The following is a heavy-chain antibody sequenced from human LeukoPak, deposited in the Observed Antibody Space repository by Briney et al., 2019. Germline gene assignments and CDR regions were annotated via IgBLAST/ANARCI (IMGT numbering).Heavy chain of an antibody. CDR2: IYYSGST. D-gene: IGHD4-17*01. V-gene: IGHV4-30-4*08. Sequence: PSETLSLTCTVSGGSISSGDYCWIWIRQPPGKGLECIGYIYYSGSTYYNPTLKSRVTISVDTSKNQCSLKLSSVTAADTAVYYCAREFLRVNAFDIWGQGTMVTVSS. CDR1: GGSISSGDYC. CDR3: AREFLRVNAFDI. J-gene: IGHJ3*02.